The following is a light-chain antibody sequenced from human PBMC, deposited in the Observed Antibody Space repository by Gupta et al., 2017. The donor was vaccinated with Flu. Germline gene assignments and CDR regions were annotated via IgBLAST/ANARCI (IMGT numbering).Light chain of an antibody. CDR1: QTITREHE. V-gene: IGKV3-11*01. CDR3: RQRSSWPLT. J-gene: IGKJ4*01. CDR2: DAF. Sequence: TLSLSAKERAILSCRYSQTITREHELGSYQQKPGQAPRRLIQDAFISDTDVPSRFSGSGSGTDFTLTISSLEPAASAIYSSRQRSSWPLTFGRGTKVEIK.